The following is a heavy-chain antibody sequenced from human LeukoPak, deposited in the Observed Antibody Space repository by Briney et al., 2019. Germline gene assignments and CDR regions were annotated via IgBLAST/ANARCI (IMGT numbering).Heavy chain of an antibody. Sequence: ASVKVSCKASGYTFTSYDINWVRQAPGQGLEWMGWMNPNSGNTGYAQKFQGRVTMTRNTSISTAYMELSSLRSEDTAVYYCARVINRRRWLQLGYWGQGTLVTVSS. J-gene: IGHJ4*02. CDR1: GYTFTSYD. V-gene: IGHV1-8*01. CDR3: ARVINRRRWLQLGY. D-gene: IGHD5-24*01. CDR2: MNPNSGNT.